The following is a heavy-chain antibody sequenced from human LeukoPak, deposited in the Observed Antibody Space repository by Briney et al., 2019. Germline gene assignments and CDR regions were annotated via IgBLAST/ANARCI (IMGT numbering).Heavy chain of an antibody. D-gene: IGHD2-21*01. CDR1: GGTFSSYA. J-gene: IGHJ6*03. CDR3: ARELAYCGGDCYSGHYYYYYYVDV. V-gene: IGHV1-69*13. Sequence: SVKVSCKASGGTFSSYAISWVRQAPGQGLEWMGGIIPIFGTANYAQKFQGRVTITADESTSTAYMELSSLRSEDTAAYYCARELAYCGGDCYSGHYYYYYYVDVWGKGTTVTVSS. CDR2: IIPIFGTA.